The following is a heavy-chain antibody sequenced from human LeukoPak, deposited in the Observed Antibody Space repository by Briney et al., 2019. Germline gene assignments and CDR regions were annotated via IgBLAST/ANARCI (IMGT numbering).Heavy chain of an antibody. Sequence: AGGSLRLSCAASGFTFSSYAMSWVRQAPGKGLEWVSAISGSGGSTYYADSVKGRFTISRDNSKNTLYLQMNSLRAEDTAVYYCAKGDQVLSSNYFDYWGQGTLVTASS. CDR3: AKGDQVLSSNYFDY. J-gene: IGHJ4*02. D-gene: IGHD2-2*01. V-gene: IGHV3-23*01. CDR1: GFTFSSYA. CDR2: ISGSGGST.